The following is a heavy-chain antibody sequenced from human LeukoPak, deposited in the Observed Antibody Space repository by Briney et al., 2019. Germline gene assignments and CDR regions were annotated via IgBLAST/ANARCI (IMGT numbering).Heavy chain of an antibody. CDR1: TYSSSDYW. Sequence: GESLKISCKGSTYSSSDYWIGWVRQMPGKGLEWVAIIYPGDSDTRYSPSFQGQVTISAEKSISTVYLQWSSLQASDTAMYYCTRLIGSGWYFDYWGQGTLVTVSS. J-gene: IGHJ4*02. V-gene: IGHV5-51*01. D-gene: IGHD3-10*01. CDR2: IYPGDSDT. CDR3: TRLIGSGWYFDY.